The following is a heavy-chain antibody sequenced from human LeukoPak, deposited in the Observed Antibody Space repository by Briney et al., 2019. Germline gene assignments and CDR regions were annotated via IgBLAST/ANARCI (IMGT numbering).Heavy chain of an antibody. Sequence: GGSLRLSCSASGFTFSAYAMYWVRQAPGKGLEYVSGISSNGGSSFYADSVQGRFTISRDNSKNTLYLQMSSLRAEDTAVYYCVKITSVTGGDCWGQGTRLTVSS. J-gene: IGHJ4*02. V-gene: IGHV3-64D*09. CDR3: VKITSVTGGDC. D-gene: IGHD1-1*01. CDR1: GFTFSAYA. CDR2: ISSNGGSS.